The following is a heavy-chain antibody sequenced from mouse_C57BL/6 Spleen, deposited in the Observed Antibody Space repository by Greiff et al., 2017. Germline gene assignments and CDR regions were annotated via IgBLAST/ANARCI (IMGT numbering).Heavy chain of an antibody. D-gene: IGHD1-1*02. Sequence: EVMLVESGGGLVKPGGSLKLSCAASGFTFSDYGMHWVRQAPEKGLEWVAYISSGSSTIYYADTVKGRFTISSDNAKNTLFLQMTSLRSEDTAMYYCAREFGGGIYEAMDYWGQGTSVTVSS. J-gene: IGHJ4*01. CDR2: ISSGSSTI. CDR1: GFTFSDYG. V-gene: IGHV5-17*01. CDR3: AREFGGGIYEAMDY.